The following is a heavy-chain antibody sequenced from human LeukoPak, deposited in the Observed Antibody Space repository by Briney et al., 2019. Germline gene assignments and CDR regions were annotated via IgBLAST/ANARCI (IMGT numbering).Heavy chain of an antibody. D-gene: IGHD3-22*01. CDR3: ARAKAMIVVVMPGDY. J-gene: IGHJ4*02. CDR2: IYYSGST. Sequence: SETLSLTCTVSGGSISSSSYYWGWIRQPPGKGLEWIGSIYYSGSTYYNPSLKSRVTISVDTSKNQFSLKLSSVTAADTAVYYCARAKAMIVVVMPGDYWGQGTLVTVSS. V-gene: IGHV4-39*07. CDR1: GGSISSSSYY.